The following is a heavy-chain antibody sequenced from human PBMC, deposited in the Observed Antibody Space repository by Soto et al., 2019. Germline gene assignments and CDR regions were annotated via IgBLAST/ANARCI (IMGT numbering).Heavy chain of an antibody. D-gene: IGHD3-16*02. Sequence: GGSLRLSCAASGFTFSSYAMSWVRQAPGKGLEWVSAISGSGGSTYYADSVKGRFTISRDNSKNTLYLQMNSLRAEDTAVYYCAKDQNDYVWGSYRYYLAFDYWGQGTLVTVSS. V-gene: IGHV3-23*01. CDR2: ISGSGGST. CDR3: AKDQNDYVWGSYRYYLAFDY. CDR1: GFTFSSYA. J-gene: IGHJ4*02.